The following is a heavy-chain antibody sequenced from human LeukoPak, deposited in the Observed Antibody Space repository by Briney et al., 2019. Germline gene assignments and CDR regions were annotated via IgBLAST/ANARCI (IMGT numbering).Heavy chain of an antibody. D-gene: IGHD3-22*01. J-gene: IGHJ4*02. CDR2: ISSSSSYI. CDR3: ARVLTSGYYYDSSSDY. CDR1: GFTFSSYS. Sequence: GGSLRLSCAASGFTFSSYSMNWVRQAPGKGLEWVSSISSSSSYIYYADSVKGRFTISRDNAKNSLYLQMNSLRAEDTAVYYCARVLTSGYYYDSSSDYWGREPWSPSPQ. V-gene: IGHV3-21*01.